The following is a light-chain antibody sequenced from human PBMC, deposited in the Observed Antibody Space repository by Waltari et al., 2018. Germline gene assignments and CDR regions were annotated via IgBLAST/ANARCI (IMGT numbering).Light chain of an antibody. CDR1: QSVARNW. Sequence: EIVLTQSPGTLSLSPGERATLSCRASQSVARNWLAWYQQKPGQAPRHLIYDASSRATGIPDRFSGSESGTDFTLTISRLEPEDLAVYYCQQYGDLPWTFGQGTKVEIK. V-gene: IGKV3-20*01. CDR2: DAS. J-gene: IGKJ1*01. CDR3: QQYGDLPWT.